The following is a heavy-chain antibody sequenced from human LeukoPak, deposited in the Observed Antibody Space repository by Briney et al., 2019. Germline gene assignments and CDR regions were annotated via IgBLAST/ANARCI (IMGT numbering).Heavy chain of an antibody. CDR1: GYTFTGYY. V-gene: IGHV1-2*02. CDR3: AIGPHFQD. CDR2: INPNSGDT. J-gene: IGHJ1*01. Sequence: ASVKVSCKSSGYTFTGYYMHWVRQVPGQGLEWMGWINPNSGDTNYAQNFQGRVTMTRDTSISTAFMDLSSLRSDDTAFYYCAIGPHFQDWGQGTLVTVSS.